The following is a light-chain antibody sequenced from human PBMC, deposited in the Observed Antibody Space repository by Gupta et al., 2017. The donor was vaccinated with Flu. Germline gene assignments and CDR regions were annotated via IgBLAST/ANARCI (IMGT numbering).Light chain of an antibody. CDR1: KLGEKF. V-gene: IGLV3-1*01. Sequence: SHQLTQPLSVSVSPGQTASITCSGDKLGEKFVFWYQQRPGQSPVLVMYLDTKRPSGIPERFSGSNSGNTATLTISETQAMDEADYFCQAWDSSVVFGGGTKLTVL. CDR3: QAWDSSVV. CDR2: LDT. J-gene: IGLJ2*01.